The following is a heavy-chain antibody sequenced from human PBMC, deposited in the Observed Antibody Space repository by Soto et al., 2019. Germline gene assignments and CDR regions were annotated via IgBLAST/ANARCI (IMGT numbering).Heavy chain of an antibody. CDR3: ARGVFYYDSSGYYPTGAFDI. V-gene: IGHV1-69*13. D-gene: IGHD3-22*01. CDR2: IIPIFGTA. Sequence: SVKVSCKASGGTFSSYAISWVRQAPGQGLEWMGGIIPIFGTANYAQKFQGRVTITADESTSTAYMELSSLRSEDTAVYYCARGVFYYDSSGYYPTGAFDIWGQGTMVTVSS. CDR1: GGTFSSYA. J-gene: IGHJ3*02.